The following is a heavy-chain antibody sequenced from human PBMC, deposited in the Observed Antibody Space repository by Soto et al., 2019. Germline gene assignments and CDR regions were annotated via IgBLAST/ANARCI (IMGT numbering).Heavy chain of an antibody. D-gene: IGHD1-1*01. V-gene: IGHV3-30*18. CDR3: AKDRERFGS. CDR1: GFTFRNYG. J-gene: IGHJ4*02. Sequence: QVELVESGGGVVQPGRSLRLSCAASGFTFRNYGMVWVRQAPGKGLEWVAVISSDGTNQYYADSVKGRFTISRDSSKNTLYLQMNSLRTEDTAVYYCAKDRERFGSWGQGTLVTVSS. CDR2: ISSDGTNQ.